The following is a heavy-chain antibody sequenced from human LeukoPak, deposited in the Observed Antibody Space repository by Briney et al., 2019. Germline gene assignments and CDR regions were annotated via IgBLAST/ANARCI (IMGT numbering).Heavy chain of an antibody. CDR3: AKDAAGPEY. D-gene: IGHD6-13*01. CDR2: ISAGGGST. J-gene: IGHJ4*02. CDR1: GLTFSDYS. V-gene: IGHV3-23*01. Sequence: GGSLRLSCAVSGLTFSDYSMAWVRQAPGKGLFWVSGISAGGGSTYYADSVKGRFTISRDNSRNTLYLQMNSLSAEGTAVYYCAKDAAGPEYWGQGTLVTVSS.